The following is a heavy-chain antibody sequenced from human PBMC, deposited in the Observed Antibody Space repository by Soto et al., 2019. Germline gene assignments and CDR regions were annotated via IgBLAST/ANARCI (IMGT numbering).Heavy chain of an antibody. V-gene: IGHV4-61*01. CDR2: IYYSGST. CDR1: GGSVSSGSYY. CDR3: ARETTVTTTDHYYYYYGMDV. D-gene: IGHD4-17*01. Sequence: SETLSLTCTVSGGSVSSGSYYWSWIRQPPGKGLEWIGYIYYSGSTNYNPSLKSRVTISVDTSKNQFSLKLRSVTAADTAVYYCARETTVTTTDHYYYYYGMDVWGQGTTVTVSS. J-gene: IGHJ6*02.